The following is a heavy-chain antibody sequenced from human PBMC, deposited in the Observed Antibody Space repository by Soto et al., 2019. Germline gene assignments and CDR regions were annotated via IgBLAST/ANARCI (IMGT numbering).Heavy chain of an antibody. Sequence: SETLSLTCAVYGGSFSGYYWSWIRQPPGKGLEWIGEINHSGSTNYNPSLKSRVTISVDTSKKQFSLKLNSVTAADTAVYYCVRGTYYDSSGLPNDYWGQGILVTVSS. CDR2: INHSGST. CDR1: GGSFSGYY. D-gene: IGHD3-22*01. J-gene: IGHJ4*02. V-gene: IGHV4-34*01. CDR3: VRGTYYDSSGLPNDY.